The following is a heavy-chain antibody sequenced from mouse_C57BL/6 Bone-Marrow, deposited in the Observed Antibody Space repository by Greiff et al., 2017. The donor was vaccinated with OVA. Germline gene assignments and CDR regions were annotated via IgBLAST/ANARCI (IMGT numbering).Heavy chain of an antibody. V-gene: IGHV2-2*01. CDR1: GFSFTSYG. Sequence: QVQLQQSGPGLVQPSQSLSITCTVSGFSFTSYGVHWVRQSPGKGLEWLGVIWSGGSTDYNAAFISRLSISKDNSKSQVFFKMNSLQADDTAIYYCASHSNYEAWFAYWGQGTLVTVSA. J-gene: IGHJ3*01. CDR2: IWSGGST. CDR3: ASHSNYEAWFAY. D-gene: IGHD2-5*01.